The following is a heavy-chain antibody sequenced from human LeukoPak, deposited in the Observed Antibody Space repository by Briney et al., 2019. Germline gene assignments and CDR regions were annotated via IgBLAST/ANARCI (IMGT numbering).Heavy chain of an antibody. V-gene: IGHV4-34*01. D-gene: IGHD2-2*02. CDR2: INHSGST. J-gene: IGHJ4*02. CDR3: ASLVVPTSIGDY. Sequence: SETLSLTCGVYGGSFSDYYWSWIRQPPGKGLEWIGEINHSGSTNYNPSLKSRVTISVDTSKNQFSLKLSSVTAADTAVYYCASLVVPTSIGDYWDQGTLVTVSS. CDR1: GGSFSDYY.